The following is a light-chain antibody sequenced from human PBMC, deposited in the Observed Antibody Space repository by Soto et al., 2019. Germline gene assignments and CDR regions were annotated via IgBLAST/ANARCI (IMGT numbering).Light chain of an antibody. CDR1: QSVSSN. Sequence: EIVMTQSPATLSLSPGERATVSCRASQSVSSNLAWYQQKPGQAPRLLIYGASTRATGIPARFSGSGSGTEFTLTISSLQSEDFAVYYCQQYDNWPPVTFGGGTKVEIK. CDR2: GAS. CDR3: QQYDNWPPVT. V-gene: IGKV3-15*01. J-gene: IGKJ4*01.